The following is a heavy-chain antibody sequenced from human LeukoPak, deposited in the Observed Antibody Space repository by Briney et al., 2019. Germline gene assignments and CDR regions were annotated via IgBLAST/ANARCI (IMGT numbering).Heavy chain of an antibody. CDR3: ARRGANYYDSSGYPLDY. Sequence: PGGSLRLSCAASGFTFSNYAMNWVRQAPGKGLEWVALIGTNPAATHYPDSVQGRFTISRDNSRNTLYLQMNSLRPEDTAVYYCARRGANYYDSSGYPLDYWGQGTLVTVSS. D-gene: IGHD3-22*01. J-gene: IGHJ4*02. CDR1: GFTFSNYA. CDR2: IGTNPAAT. V-gene: IGHV3-23*01.